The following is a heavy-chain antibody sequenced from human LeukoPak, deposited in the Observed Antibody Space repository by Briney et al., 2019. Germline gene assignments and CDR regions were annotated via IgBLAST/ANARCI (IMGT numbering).Heavy chain of an antibody. V-gene: IGHV3-23*01. CDR2: ISGSGGST. Sequence: GGSLRLSCAASGFTVNNNYISWVRQAPGKGLEWVSAISGSGGSTYYADSVKGRFTISRDNSKNTLYLQMNSLRAEDTAVYYCVVAVTEWLPLHWGQGTLVTGSS. D-gene: IGHD3-3*01. J-gene: IGHJ4*02. CDR1: GFTVNNNY. CDR3: VVAVTEWLPLH.